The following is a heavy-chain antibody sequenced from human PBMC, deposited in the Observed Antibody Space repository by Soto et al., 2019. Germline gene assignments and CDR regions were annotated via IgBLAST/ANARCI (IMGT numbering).Heavy chain of an antibody. J-gene: IGHJ4*02. Sequence: LSLTCTVSGGSISSSSYYWGWIRQPPGKGLEWIGSIYYSGSTYYNPSLKSRVTISVDTSKNQFSLKLSSVTAADTAVYYCASHPRYYYDSSGSDWGQGTLVTVSS. D-gene: IGHD3-22*01. CDR1: GGSISSSSYY. CDR3: ASHPRYYYDSSGSD. V-gene: IGHV4-39*01. CDR2: IYYSGST.